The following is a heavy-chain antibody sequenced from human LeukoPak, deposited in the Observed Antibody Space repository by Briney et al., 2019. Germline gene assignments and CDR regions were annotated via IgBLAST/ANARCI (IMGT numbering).Heavy chain of an antibody. Sequence: ASVKVSCKASGYTFTGYYMHWVRQAPGQGLEWMGWINPNSGSTNYAQKFQGRVTMTRDTSISTAYMELSRLRSDDTAVYYCARVDGSGSYYTSYYYYMDVWGKGTTVTVSS. V-gene: IGHV1-2*02. CDR1: GYTFTGYY. CDR2: INPNSGST. CDR3: ARVDGSGSYYTSYYYYMDV. J-gene: IGHJ6*03. D-gene: IGHD3-10*01.